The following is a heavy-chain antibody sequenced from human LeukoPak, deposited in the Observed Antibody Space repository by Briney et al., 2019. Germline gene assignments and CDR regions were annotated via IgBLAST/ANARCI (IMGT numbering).Heavy chain of an antibody. CDR2: IRSKADSHAT. D-gene: IGHD6-19*01. CDR3: SRHLYSSAWYEEN. V-gene: IGHV3-73*01. CDR1: GFTFSGSA. J-gene: IGHJ4*02. Sequence: GGSLRLSCAASGFTFSGSAVHWVRQASGKGLEWVGRIRSKADSHATAYAASVQGRFTISRDDSNNTAYLHMNSLKIEDAAVYFCSRHLYSSAWYEENWGQGTLVTVSS.